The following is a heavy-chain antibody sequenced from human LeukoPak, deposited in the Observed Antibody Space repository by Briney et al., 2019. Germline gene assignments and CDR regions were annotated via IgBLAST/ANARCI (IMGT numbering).Heavy chain of an antibody. D-gene: IGHD2-15*01. CDR3: AKNRVAPNLYFDH. J-gene: IGHJ4*02. CDR2: ISFDGSKK. CDR1: GFSFSIFD. V-gene: IGHV3-30*18. Sequence: GGSLRLSCAASGFSFSIFDMHWVRQAPGKGLEWVAHISFDGSKKYYRDSVKGRFTVSRDTSKNTLYLQMNNLRDEDTAVYYCAKNRVAPNLYFDHWGQGTLVTVSS.